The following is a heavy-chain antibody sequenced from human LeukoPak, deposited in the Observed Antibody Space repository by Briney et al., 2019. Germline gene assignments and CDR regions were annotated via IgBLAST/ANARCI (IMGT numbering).Heavy chain of an antibody. CDR1: GGSISSYY. J-gene: IGHJ4*02. V-gene: IGHV4-59*01. CDR2: IYYSGST. D-gene: IGHD2-2*01. Sequence: NPSEALSLTCTVSGGSISSYYWSWIRQPPGKGLEWIGYIYYSGSTNYNPSLKSRVTISVDTSKNQFSLKLSSVTAADTAVYYCARVRVPDYFDYWGQGILVTVSS. CDR3: ARVRVPDYFDY.